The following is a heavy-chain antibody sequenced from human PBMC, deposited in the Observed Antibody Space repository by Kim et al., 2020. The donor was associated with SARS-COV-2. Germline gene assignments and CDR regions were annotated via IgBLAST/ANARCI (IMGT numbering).Heavy chain of an antibody. CDR3: ATEGNYDSGVKYFDF. V-gene: IGHV1-24*01. J-gene: IGHJ2*01. Sequence: ASVKVSCKVSGYILTELSVHWVRQAHGQGLEWMGGYDYGENEVIFAQRFQGRVTVTDERSTDTVYMELTSLRSDDTAIYYCATEGNYDSGVKYFDFWGRG. CDR1: GYILTELS. CDR2: YDYGENEV. D-gene: IGHD3-22*01.